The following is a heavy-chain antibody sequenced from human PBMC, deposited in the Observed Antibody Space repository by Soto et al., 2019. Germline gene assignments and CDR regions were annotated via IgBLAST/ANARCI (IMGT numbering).Heavy chain of an antibody. CDR2: INRNNGCT. J-gene: IGHJ6*02. CDR3: ARSNFRSIHYYGMDV. V-gene: IGHV1-2*02. CDR1: GYPFTGYY. D-gene: IGHD3-3*01. Sequence: ASVKVSCKASGYPFTGYYLHWERQPPGPGLHWMRWINRNNGCTNYAQKFQVRVTKARDTFISTAYSELSRLRSDDTAVYYCARSNFRSIHYYGMDVWGQGTTVTVSS.